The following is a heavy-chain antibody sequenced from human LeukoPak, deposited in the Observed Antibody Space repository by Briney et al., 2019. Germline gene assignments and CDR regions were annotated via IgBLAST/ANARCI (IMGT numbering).Heavy chain of an antibody. CDR3: ARDIWFGIDAFDI. D-gene: IGHD3-10*01. CDR1: GFTFSSYS. V-gene: IGHV3-21*01. Sequence: GRSLRLSCAVSGFTFSSYSMNWVRQAPAKGLESASSISSSSSYIYYADSVKGRFTISRDNAKNSLYLQMNSLRAEDTAVYYCARDIWFGIDAFDIWGQGTMVTVSS. CDR2: ISSSSSYI. J-gene: IGHJ3*02.